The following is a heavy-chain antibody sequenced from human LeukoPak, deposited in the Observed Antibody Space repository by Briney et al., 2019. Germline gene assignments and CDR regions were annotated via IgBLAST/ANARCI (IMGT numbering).Heavy chain of an antibody. V-gene: IGHV1-2*02. J-gene: IGHJ5*02. CDR2: INPNGGGT. CDR3: ARDTCNGGRCFNWFDP. CDR1: GYTFTDYY. Sequence: ASVKVSCKASGYTFTDYYMHWVRQAPGQGPEWMGWINPNGGGTNYAQNFQGRVTVTRDTSISTAYMELSSLRSDDTAVYYCARDTCNGGRCFNWFDPWGQGTLVTVSS. D-gene: IGHD2-15*01.